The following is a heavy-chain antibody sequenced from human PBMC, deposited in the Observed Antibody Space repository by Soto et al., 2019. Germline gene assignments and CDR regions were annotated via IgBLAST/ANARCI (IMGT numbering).Heavy chain of an antibody. V-gene: IGHV1-46*01. Sequence: VSVKVSCKASGYTFTSYYMHWVRQAPGQGLEWMGIINPSGGSTSYAQKFQGRVTMTRDTSTSAVYMQLSSLRSEDTAVYYCARDHGSWYIDYWGQGTLVTVSS. CDR2: INPSGGST. J-gene: IGHJ4*02. D-gene: IGHD6-13*01. CDR3: ARDHGSWYIDY. CDR1: GYTFTSYY.